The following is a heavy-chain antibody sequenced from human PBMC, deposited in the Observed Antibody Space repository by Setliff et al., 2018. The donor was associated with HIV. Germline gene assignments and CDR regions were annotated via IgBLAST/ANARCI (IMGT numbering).Heavy chain of an antibody. CDR3: ASAGSGTRAPPRY. Sequence: PSETLSLTCTVSGSSISSNYYWAWIRQAPGKGLEWIGCIDASANTYYIPSLKSRATISIDTSKNQLSLKLRSVTAADTAVYYCASAGSGTRAPPRYWGQGTLVTVSS. CDR1: GSSISSNYY. J-gene: IGHJ4*02. D-gene: IGHD1-1*01. V-gene: IGHV4-38-2*02. CDR2: IDASANT.